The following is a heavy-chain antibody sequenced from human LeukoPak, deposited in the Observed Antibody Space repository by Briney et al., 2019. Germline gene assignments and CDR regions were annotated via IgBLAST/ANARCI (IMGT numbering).Heavy chain of an antibody. J-gene: IGHJ4*02. Sequence: SQTLSLTCTVSGGSISSGDYYWSWIRQPPGKGLEWIGEINHSGSTNYNPSLKSRVTISVDTSKNQFSLKLSSVTAADTAVYYCARGRKIRGGGSCYDYWGQGTLVTVSS. CDR3: ARGRKIRGGGSCYDY. CDR1: GGSISSGDYY. CDR2: INHSGST. V-gene: IGHV4-30-4*01. D-gene: IGHD2-15*01.